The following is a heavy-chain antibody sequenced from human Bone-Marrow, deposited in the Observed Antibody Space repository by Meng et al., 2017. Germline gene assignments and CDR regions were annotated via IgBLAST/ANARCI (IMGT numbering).Heavy chain of an antibody. Sequence: SVKVSCKPSGYSFTAYYIHWVRQAPGQGLEWMGRIIPILGIANYAQKFQGRVTITADKSTSTAYMELSSLRSEDTAVYYCARGLPNYYYYGMDVWGQGTTVTVSS. V-gene: IGHV1-69*04. CDR1: GYSFTAYY. CDR2: IIPILGIA. D-gene: IGHD4-11*01. CDR3: ARGLPNYYYYGMDV. J-gene: IGHJ6*02.